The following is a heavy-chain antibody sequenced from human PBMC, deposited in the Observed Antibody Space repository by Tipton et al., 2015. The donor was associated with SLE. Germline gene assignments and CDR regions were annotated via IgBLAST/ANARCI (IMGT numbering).Heavy chain of an antibody. CDR1: GGSITTSSFY. Sequence: TLSLTCTVAGGSITTSSFYWGWIRQPPGRGLEWIAYIYYSGSTNYNPSLQSRATISKDTSKNQFSLKLSSVTAADTAIYYCARGVLTWRGAIIGVDVWGPGTSVNVSS. CDR3: ARGVLTWRGAIIGVDV. J-gene: IGHJ6*02. V-gene: IGHV4-61*05. CDR2: IYYSGST. D-gene: IGHD3-3*01.